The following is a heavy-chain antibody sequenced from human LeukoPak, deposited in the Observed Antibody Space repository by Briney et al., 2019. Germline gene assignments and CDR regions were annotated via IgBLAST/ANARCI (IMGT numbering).Heavy chain of an antibody. J-gene: IGHJ4*02. Sequence: SETLSLTCTVSGGSISSYYWSWIRQPPGKGLEWIGYIYYSGSTNYNPSLKSRVTISVDTSKNQFSLKLSSVTAADTAVYYCARSGPNSGSYGYWGQGTLVTVSS. V-gene: IGHV4-59*08. CDR3: ARSGPNSGSYGY. CDR1: GGSISSYY. CDR2: IYYSGST. D-gene: IGHD1-26*01.